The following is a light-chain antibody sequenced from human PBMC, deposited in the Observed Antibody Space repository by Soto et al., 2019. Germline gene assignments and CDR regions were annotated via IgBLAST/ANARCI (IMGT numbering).Light chain of an antibody. V-gene: IGKV3-15*01. CDR1: QSVSIN. Sequence: EIVMTQSPATLSLSPGERATLSCRASQSVSINLAWYQQKPGQAPRLLVYGASTRATGVPARFSGSGSGTEFALTISSLQSEDFAVYYCLHYDTWLKSTFDPGNK. CDR3: LHYDTWLKST. CDR2: GAS. J-gene: IGKJ1*01.